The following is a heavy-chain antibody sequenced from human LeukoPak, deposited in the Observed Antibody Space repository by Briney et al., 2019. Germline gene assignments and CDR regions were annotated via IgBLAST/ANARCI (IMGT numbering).Heavy chain of an antibody. CDR2: ISSSSTYT. J-gene: IGHJ4*02. D-gene: IGHD4-17*01. CDR3: AIYRSYGDRDY. V-gene: IGHV3-11*06. CDR1: GXTFSDYY. Sequence: PEGSLRLSCAASGXTFSDYYMSWIRQAPGKGLEWVSYISSSSTYTNYADSVKGRFTISRDNAKNSLYLQMNSLRAEDTAVYYCAIYRSYGDRDYWGQGTLVTVSS.